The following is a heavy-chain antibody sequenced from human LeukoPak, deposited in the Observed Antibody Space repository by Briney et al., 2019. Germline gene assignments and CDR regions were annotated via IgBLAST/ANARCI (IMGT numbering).Heavy chain of an antibody. J-gene: IGHJ5*02. CDR3: ARDRIAAAGINNP. CDR1: GYTFTGYY. V-gene: IGHV1-18*04. CDR2: INPNNGNT. D-gene: IGHD6-13*01. Sequence: ASVKVSCKASGYTFTGYYMHWVRQAPGQGLEWMGWINPNNGNTNYAQKLQGRVTMTTDTSTSTAYMELRSLRSDDTAVYYCARDRIAAAGINNPWGQGTLVTASS.